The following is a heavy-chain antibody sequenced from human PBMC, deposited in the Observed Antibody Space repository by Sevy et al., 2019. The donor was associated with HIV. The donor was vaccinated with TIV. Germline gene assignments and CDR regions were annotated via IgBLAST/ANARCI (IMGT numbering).Heavy chain of an antibody. V-gene: IGHV1-2*06. J-gene: IGHJ5*02. CDR1: GYTFTGYY. CDR3: ARAAAAGLSGTYNWFDP. D-gene: IGHD6-13*01. CDR2: INPNRGGT. Sequence: ASVKVSCKASGYTFTGYYMHWVRQAPGQGLEWMGRINPNRGGTNYAQKFQGRVTMTRDTSTSTAYMELSRLRSDDTAVYYCARAAAAGLSGTYNWFDPWGQGTLVTVSS.